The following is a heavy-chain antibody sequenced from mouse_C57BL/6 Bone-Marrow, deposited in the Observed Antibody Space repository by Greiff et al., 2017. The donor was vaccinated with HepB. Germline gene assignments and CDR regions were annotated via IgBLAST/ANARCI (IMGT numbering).Heavy chain of an antibody. CDR2: IYPRSGNT. CDR3: ARGWLLRFLDY. CDR1: GYTFTSYG. V-gene: IGHV1-81*01. Sequence: VQLKQSGAELARPGASVKLSCKASGYTFTSYGISWVKQRTGQGLEWIGEIYPRSGNTYYNEKFKGKATLTADKSSSTAYMELRSLTSEDSAVYFCARGWLLRFLDYWGQGTTLTVSS. J-gene: IGHJ2*01. D-gene: IGHD2-3*01.